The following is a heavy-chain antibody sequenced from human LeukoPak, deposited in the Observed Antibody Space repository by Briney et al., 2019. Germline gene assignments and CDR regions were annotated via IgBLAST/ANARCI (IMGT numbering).Heavy chain of an antibody. D-gene: IGHD4-23*01. CDR3: ARENSASWFDP. V-gene: IGHV4-59*01. CDR1: GGSISSYY. CDR2: IYYSGST. Sequence: SETLSLTCTVSGGSISSYYWSWIRQPPGKGLEWIGYIYYSGSTNYNPSLKSRVTISVDTSKNQFSLKLSSVTAADTAVYYCARENSASWFDPWGQGTLVTVSS. J-gene: IGHJ5*02.